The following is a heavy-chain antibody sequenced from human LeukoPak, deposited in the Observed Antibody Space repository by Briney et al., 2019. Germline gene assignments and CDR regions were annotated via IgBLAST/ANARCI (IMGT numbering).Heavy chain of an antibody. CDR1: GFTFSSYE. CDR3: ARVSESYHDY. D-gene: IGHD1-26*01. CDR2: ISSGGRTI. J-gene: IGHJ4*02. Sequence: QPGGSLRLSCAASGFTFSSYEMNWVRQAPGKGLEWVSYISSGGRTIYYADSVKGRFTFSRDNAKNSLYLQMNSPRAEDTAVYYCARVSESYHDYWGQGTLVTVSS. V-gene: IGHV3-48*03.